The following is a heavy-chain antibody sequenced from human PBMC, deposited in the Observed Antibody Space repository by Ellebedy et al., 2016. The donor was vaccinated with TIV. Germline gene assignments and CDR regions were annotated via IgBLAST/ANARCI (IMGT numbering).Heavy chain of an antibody. J-gene: IGHJ4*02. V-gene: IGHV3-74*01. D-gene: IGHD3-10*01. CDR3: AKDGWRFGELLHFDY. CDR2: INSDGSST. Sequence: GESLKISCAASGFSFSSYWIHWVRQAPGKGLVWVSRINSDGSSTTYADSVKGRFTISRDNAKNTLYLQMNSLRAEDTAVYYCAKDGWRFGELLHFDYWGQGTLVTVSS. CDR1: GFSFSSYW.